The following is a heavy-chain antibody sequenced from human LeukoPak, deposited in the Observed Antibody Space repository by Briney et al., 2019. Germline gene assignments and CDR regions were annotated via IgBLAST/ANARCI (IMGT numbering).Heavy chain of an antibody. V-gene: IGHV3-21*01. CDR1: GFTFSSYS. J-gene: IGHJ6*03. CDR3: ARVLFRGDYTSPYYYYMDV. CDR2: ISSSSSYI. Sequence: PGGSLRLSCAASGFTFSSYSMNWVRQAPGKGLEWVSSISSSSSYIYYADSVKGRFTISRDNAKNSLYLQMNSLRAEDTAVYYCARVLFRGDYTSPYYYYMDVWGKGTTVTVSS. D-gene: IGHD4-17*01.